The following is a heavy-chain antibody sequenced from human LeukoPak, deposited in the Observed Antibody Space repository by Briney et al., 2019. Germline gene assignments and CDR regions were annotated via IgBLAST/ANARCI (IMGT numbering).Heavy chain of an antibody. CDR2: ISAYNGNT. Sequence: ASVKVSCKASGYTFTSYGISWVRQAPGQGLEWMGWISAYNGNTNYAQKLQSRVTMTTDTSTSTAYMELRSLRPDDTAVYYCARDTRYCSGGSCSPRSLHFDYWGQGTLVTVSS. D-gene: IGHD2-15*01. V-gene: IGHV1-18*01. CDR1: GYTFTSYG. J-gene: IGHJ4*02. CDR3: ARDTRYCSGGSCSPRSLHFDY.